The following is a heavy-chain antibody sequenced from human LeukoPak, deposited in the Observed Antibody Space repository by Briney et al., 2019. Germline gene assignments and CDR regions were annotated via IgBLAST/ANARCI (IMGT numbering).Heavy chain of an antibody. J-gene: IGHJ4*02. CDR1: GFTFSSYT. CDR3: ARAGGSTVSHSDY. Sequence: GGSLRLSCAASGFTFSSYTMNWVRQAPGKGLEWVSSISSSTSYIYYADSVKGRFTISKDNAKNSLYLQMNSLRAEDTAVYYCARAGGSTVSHSDYWGQGTLVTVSS. CDR2: ISSSTSYI. D-gene: IGHD4-17*01. V-gene: IGHV3-21*01.